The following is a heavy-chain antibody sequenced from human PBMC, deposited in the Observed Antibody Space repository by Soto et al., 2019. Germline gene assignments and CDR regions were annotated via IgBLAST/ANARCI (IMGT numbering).Heavy chain of an antibody. D-gene: IGHD5-18*01. J-gene: IGHJ6*02. CDR2: ISSSGSTI. CDR3: ARERVDTPMVMYHYYYGMDV. V-gene: IGHV3-11*01. CDR1: GFTFSDYY. Sequence: QVQLVESGGGLVKPGGSLRLSCVASGFTFSDYYMSWIRQAPGKGLEWVSYISSSGSTIYYADSVKGRFTISRDNAKNSLYLQMNSLRAEDTAVYSCARERVDTPMVMYHYYYGMDVWGQGTAVTVSS.